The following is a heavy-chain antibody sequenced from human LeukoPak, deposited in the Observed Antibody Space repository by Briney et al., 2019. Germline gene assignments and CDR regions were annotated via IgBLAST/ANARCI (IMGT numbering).Heavy chain of an antibody. V-gene: IGHV3-23*01. CDR1: GFTISTYA. Sequence: GGSLRLSCAASGFTISTYAMTWVRQAPGKGLEWVSSITSSGATTYYADSVKGQFTISRDISKNTLYLQMNSLTAEDSAVYYCAKEFIAGDGHVDCDSWGQGTLVTVSS. D-gene: IGHD5-24*01. J-gene: IGHJ4*02. CDR3: AKEFIAGDGHVDCDS. CDR2: ITSSGATT.